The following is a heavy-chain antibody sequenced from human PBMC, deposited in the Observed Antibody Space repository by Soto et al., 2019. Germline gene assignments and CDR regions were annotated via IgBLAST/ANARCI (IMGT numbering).Heavy chain of an antibody. V-gene: IGHV3-30-3*01. Sequence: QVPLVESGGGVVQPGRSLRLSCAASGFTFSSYAMHWVRQAPGKGLEWVAVISYDGSNKYYADSVKGRFTISRDNSKNTLYLQMNSLRAEDTAVYYCARDRGLVPFDYWGQGTLVTVSS. J-gene: IGHJ4*02. CDR1: GFTFSSYA. CDR3: ARDRGLVPFDY. D-gene: IGHD6-6*01. CDR2: ISYDGSNK.